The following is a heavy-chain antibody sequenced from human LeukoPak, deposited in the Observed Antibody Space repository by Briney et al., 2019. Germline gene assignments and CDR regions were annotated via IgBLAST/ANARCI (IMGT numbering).Heavy chain of an antibody. D-gene: IGHD4-11*01. CDR3: AKVPQTTTVTHFDY. Sequence: GGSLRLSCAASGFTFRSYAMHWVRQAPGKGLEWVAVISYDGDDGSNIYYADSVKGRFTISGDNSKNTLYLQMNSLRAEDTAVYYCAKVPQTTTVTHFDYWGQGTLVTVSS. CDR2: ISYDGDDGSNI. V-gene: IGHV3-30-3*01. CDR1: GFTFRSYA. J-gene: IGHJ4*02.